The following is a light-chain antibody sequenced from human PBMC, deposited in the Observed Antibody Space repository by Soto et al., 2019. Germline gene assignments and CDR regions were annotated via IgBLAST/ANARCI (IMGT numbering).Light chain of an antibody. V-gene: IGKV1-5*01. J-gene: IGKJ1*01. CDR3: QQYNGYSTWT. Sequence: DIQMTQSPSTLSASVGDRVTITCRASQSISSLLAWYQHKPGKAPKLLIYDASSLESGVPSRFSGSGSGTEFTLTISSLQPDDFATYYCQQYNGYSTWTFGQGTKVDIK. CDR2: DAS. CDR1: QSISSL.